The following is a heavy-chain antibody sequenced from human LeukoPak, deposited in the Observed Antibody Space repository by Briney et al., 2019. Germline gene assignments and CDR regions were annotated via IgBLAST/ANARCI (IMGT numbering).Heavy chain of an antibody. D-gene: IGHD3-16*02. CDR1: GGSISSYY. Sequence: SETLSLTCTVSGGSISSYYWSWIRQPPGKGLEWIGYIYYSGSTNYNPSLKSRVTISVDTSKNQFSLKLSSVTAADTAVYYCARQGVDDYVWGSYRPDYWGQGTLVTVSS. CDR2: IYYSGST. J-gene: IGHJ4*02. CDR3: ARQGVDDYVWGSYRPDY. V-gene: IGHV4-59*01.